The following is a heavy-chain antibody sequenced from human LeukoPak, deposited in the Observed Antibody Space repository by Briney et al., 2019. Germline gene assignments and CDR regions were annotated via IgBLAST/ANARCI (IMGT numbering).Heavy chain of an antibody. Sequence: SETLSLTCTVSGGSISSYYWSWIRQPPGKGLEWIGYIYYSGSTNYNPSLKSRVTISVDTSKNQFSLKLSSVTAADTAVYYCSREEAGTTIDYWGQGTLVTVSS. CDR2: IYYSGST. J-gene: IGHJ4*02. CDR3: SREEAGTTIDY. D-gene: IGHD6-13*01. CDR1: GGSISSYY. V-gene: IGHV4-59*12.